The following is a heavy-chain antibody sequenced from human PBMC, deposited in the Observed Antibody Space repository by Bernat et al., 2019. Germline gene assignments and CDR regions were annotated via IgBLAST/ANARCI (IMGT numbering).Heavy chain of an antibody. V-gene: IGHV3-21*05. D-gene: IGHD4-4*01. CDR3: AGDPADSLTRNWFDP. CDR1: GFTFSDFS. Sequence: EMQLVESGGGLVKPGGSLRLSCTASGFTFSDFSMNWVRQAPAKGLEWLSYISRISSHIYYADSVKGRFTISRDNAKSTLYLQMNSLRADDTAVYYCAGDPADSLTRNWFDPWGQGTLVTVSS. CDR2: ISRISSHI. J-gene: IGHJ5*02.